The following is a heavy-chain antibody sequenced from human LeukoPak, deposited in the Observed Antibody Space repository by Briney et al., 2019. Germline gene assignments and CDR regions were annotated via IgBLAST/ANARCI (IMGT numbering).Heavy chain of an antibody. J-gene: IGHJ5*02. V-gene: IGHV3-23*01. CDR2: ISGSGGST. Sequence: GGSLRLSCAASGFPSSSYAMSWVGQAPGKGLEWVSAISGSGGSTYYADSVKGRFTISRDRSKNTLYLQMKSLRAQDTALYYCARDPAWGSSAAPSLGFNRLDPWGQGTLVTVSS. CDR3: ARDPAWGSSAAPSLGFNRLDP. CDR1: GFPSSSYA. D-gene: IGHD6-13*01.